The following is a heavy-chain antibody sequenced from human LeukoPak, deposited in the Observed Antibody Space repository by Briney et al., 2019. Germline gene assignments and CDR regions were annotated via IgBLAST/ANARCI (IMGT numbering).Heavy chain of an antibody. CDR1: GFTFSSYS. Sequence: GGSLRLSCAASGFTFSSYSMNWVRQAPEKGLERISHISSGSGTTIYYADSVKGRFTISRDNAKNSVYLQMNSLRDEDTAVYYCARFGATAIDYWGQGTLVTVSS. CDR2: ISSGSGTTI. V-gene: IGHV3-48*02. CDR3: ARFGATAIDY. D-gene: IGHD3-16*01. J-gene: IGHJ4*02.